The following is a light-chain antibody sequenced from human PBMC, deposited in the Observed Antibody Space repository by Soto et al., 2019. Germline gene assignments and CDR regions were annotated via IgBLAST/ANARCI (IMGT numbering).Light chain of an antibody. V-gene: IGLV1-44*01. Sequence: QSVLTQPPSASGTPGQRVTIPCSGSRYNIGTNTVNWYQQLPGTAPKLLMYSNNQRPSGVPDRVSGSKSGTSASLAISGLQSEDEADYYCAAWDDSLNGVVFGGGTQLTVL. CDR1: RYNIGTNT. CDR2: SNN. J-gene: IGLJ2*01. CDR3: AAWDDSLNGVV.